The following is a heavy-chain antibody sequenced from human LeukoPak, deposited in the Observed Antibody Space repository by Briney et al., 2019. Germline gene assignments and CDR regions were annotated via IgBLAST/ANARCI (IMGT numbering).Heavy chain of an antibody. J-gene: IGHJ6*02. CDR1: GFTFTSYA. CDR3: ASPYCSSTSCYTQYYYGMDV. D-gene: IGHD2-2*02. Sequence: GSLRLSCAASGFTFTSYAMHWVRQAPAERLGWMGWINAGNANTKYSQKFQGRVTITRDTSASTAYMELSSLRSEDTAVYYCASPYCSSTSCYTQYYYGMDVWGQGTTVTVSS. V-gene: IGHV1-3*01. CDR2: INAGNANT.